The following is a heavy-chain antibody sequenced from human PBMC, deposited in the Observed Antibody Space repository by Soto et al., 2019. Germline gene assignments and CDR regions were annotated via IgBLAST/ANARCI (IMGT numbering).Heavy chain of an antibody. V-gene: IGHV3-33*06. CDR2: IWYDGSNK. CDR3: AKDLSLHLGYCSGGSCYSDY. J-gene: IGHJ4*02. Sequence: PGGSLRLSCAASGFTFSSYGMHWVRQAPGKGLEWVAVIWYDGSNKYYADSVKGRFTISRDNSKNTLYLQMNSLRAEDTAVYYCAKDLSLHLGYCSGGSCYSDYWGQGTLVTVSS. D-gene: IGHD2-15*01. CDR1: GFTFSSYG.